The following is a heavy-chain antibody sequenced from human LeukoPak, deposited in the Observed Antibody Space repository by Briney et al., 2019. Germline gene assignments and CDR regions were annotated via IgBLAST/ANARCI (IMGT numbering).Heavy chain of an antibody. CDR1: GGSISSYY. J-gene: IGHJ5*02. V-gene: IGHV4-59*01. D-gene: IGHD2-2*01. CDR3: ARALYCSSTSCYGDNWFDP. Sequence: PSETLSLTCTVSGGSISSYYWSWIRQPPGGGLEWIGYVYYRGSTNYNPSLKSRVTISVNTSKNQFSLKLSSVTAADTAVYYCARALYCSSTSCYGDNWFDPWGQGTLVTVSS. CDR2: VYYRGST.